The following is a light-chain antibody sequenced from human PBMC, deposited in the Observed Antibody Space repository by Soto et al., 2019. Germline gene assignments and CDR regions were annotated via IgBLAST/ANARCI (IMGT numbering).Light chain of an antibody. CDR2: DAS. V-gene: IGKV3-11*01. CDR1: QSVSSH. Sequence: EIVLTQSPATLSLSPGERATLSCRASQSVSSHLAWYQQKPGQAPRLLIYDASNRATGIPARFSGSGSGTDFTLTISSLETEDFAVYYCQQRSSWPQLTFGGGTKVEIK. J-gene: IGKJ4*01. CDR3: QQRSSWPQLT.